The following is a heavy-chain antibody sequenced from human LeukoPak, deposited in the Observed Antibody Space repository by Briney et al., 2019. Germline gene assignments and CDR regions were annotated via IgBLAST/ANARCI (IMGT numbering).Heavy chain of an antibody. D-gene: IGHD3-10*01. CDR3: ARGARDYYASGSYFDY. Sequence: GGSLRLSCAASGFTFSSYWMSWVRQAPGKGLEWVANIKQDGSEKYYVDSVKGRFTISRDNAKNSLYLQMNSLRADDTAVYYCARGARDYYASGSYFDYWGQGTLVTVSS. V-gene: IGHV3-7*03. CDR1: GFTFSSYW. CDR2: IKQDGSEK. J-gene: IGHJ4*02.